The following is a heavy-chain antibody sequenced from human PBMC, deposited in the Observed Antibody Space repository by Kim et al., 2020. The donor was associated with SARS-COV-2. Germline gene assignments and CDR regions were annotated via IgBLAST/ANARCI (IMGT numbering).Heavy chain of an antibody. J-gene: IGHJ6*02. Sequence: SETLSLTCTVSGGSISSYYWSWIRQPPGKGLEWIGYIYYSGSTNYNPSLKSRVTISVDTSKNQFSLKLSSVTAADTAVYYCARGAMVRGVPGRFTYYYGMDVWGQGTTVTVSS. CDR1: GGSISSYY. CDR2: IYYSGST. D-gene: IGHD3-10*01. CDR3: ARGAMVRGVPGRFTYYYGMDV. V-gene: IGHV4-59*01.